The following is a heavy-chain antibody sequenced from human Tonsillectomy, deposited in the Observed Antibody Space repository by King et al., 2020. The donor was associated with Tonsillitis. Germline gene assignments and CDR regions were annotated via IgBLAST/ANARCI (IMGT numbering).Heavy chain of an antibody. CDR3: AKAQYYYDSSGYFDY. Sequence: VQLVESGGGVVQPGRSLRLSCAASGFTFSSYGMHWVRQAPGKGLEWVAVISYDGSNKYYADSVKGRFTISRDNSKNTLYLQMNSLRAEDTAVYYCAKAQYYYDSSGYFDYWGQGTLLTVSS. J-gene: IGHJ4*02. CDR1: GFTFSSYG. V-gene: IGHV3-30*18. CDR2: ISYDGSNK. D-gene: IGHD3-22*01.